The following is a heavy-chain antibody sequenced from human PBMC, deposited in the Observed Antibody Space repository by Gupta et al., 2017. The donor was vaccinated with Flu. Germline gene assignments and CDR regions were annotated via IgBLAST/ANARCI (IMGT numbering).Heavy chain of an antibody. CDR3: AKEDRGDFWSGYSVDY. Sequence: EVQLLESGGGLVQPGGSLRLSGAASGFTFSSYAMSWVRQAPGKGLEWVSAISGSATSTDYVDSVKGRFTISRDNSKNTLYLQMSSLRAEDTAVYYCAKEDRGDFWSGYSVDYWGQGTLVTVSS. J-gene: IGHJ4*02. CDR1: GFTFSSYA. CDR2: ISGSATST. D-gene: IGHD3-3*01. V-gene: IGHV3-23*01.